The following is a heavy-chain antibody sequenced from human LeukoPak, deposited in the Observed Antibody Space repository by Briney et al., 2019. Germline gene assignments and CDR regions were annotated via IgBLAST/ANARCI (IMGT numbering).Heavy chain of an antibody. CDR3: ARGDSSGWYLGDY. CDR1: GGSFSGYY. CDR2: IYYSGST. J-gene: IGHJ4*02. D-gene: IGHD6-19*01. Sequence: PSETLSLTCAVYGGSFSGYYWSWIRQPPGKGLEWIGYIYYSGSTYYNPSLKSRVTISVDTSKNQFSLKLSSVTAADTAVYYCARGDSSGWYLGDYWGQGTLVTVSS. V-gene: IGHV4-34*09.